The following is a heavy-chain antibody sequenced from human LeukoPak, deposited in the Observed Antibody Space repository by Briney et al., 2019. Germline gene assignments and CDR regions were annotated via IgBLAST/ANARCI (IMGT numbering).Heavy chain of an antibody. Sequence: ASVKVSCKASGYTFTSYAMHWVRQAPGQRLEWMGWINAGNGNTKYSQKFQGRVTITRNTSITAAYMELSSLRSEDTAVYYCARGLVRGVILGYYMDVWGKGTTVTVSS. CDR1: GYTFTSYA. CDR3: ARGLVRGVILGYYMDV. V-gene: IGHV1-3*01. CDR2: INAGNGNT. J-gene: IGHJ6*03. D-gene: IGHD3-10*01.